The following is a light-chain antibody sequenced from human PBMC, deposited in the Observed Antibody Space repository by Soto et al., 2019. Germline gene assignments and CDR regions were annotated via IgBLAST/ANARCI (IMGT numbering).Light chain of an antibody. CDR2: DVS. CDR1: SSDVGGYNY. Sequence: QSALTQPASVSGSPGQSITISCTGTSSDVGGYNYVSWYQQHPGKAPKLMIYDVSNRPSGVSNRFSGSKSGNTASLTISGLQAEDEADYYCSSYTSSSTLGVFGTGTKGPS. J-gene: IGLJ1*01. V-gene: IGLV2-14*01. CDR3: SSYTSSSTLGV.